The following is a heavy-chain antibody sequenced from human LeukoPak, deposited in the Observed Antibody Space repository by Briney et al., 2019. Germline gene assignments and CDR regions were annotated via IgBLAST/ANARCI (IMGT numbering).Heavy chain of an antibody. CDR1: GYTFISYG. CDR2: ISTYNGNT. J-gene: IGHJ4*02. CDR3: ARGPRTEYGGEAFYFDY. Sequence: ASVKVSCKASGYTFISYGISWVRQAPGQGLEWMGWISTYNGNTNYARKLQDRVTMTTDTSTSTAYMELRSLTSDDTAIYYCARGPRTEYGGEAFYFDYWGQGTLVTVSS. V-gene: IGHV1-18*01. D-gene: IGHD4-23*01.